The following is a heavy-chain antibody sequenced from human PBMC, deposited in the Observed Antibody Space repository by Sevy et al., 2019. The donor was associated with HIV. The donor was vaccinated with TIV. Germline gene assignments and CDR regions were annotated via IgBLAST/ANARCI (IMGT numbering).Heavy chain of an antibody. D-gene: IGHD6-19*01. V-gene: IGHV3-23*01. CDR1: GFTFTNYG. Sequence: GGSLRLSCAASGFTFTNYGMHWVRQAPGKGLEWVSGISNSGPNTYYADSVRGRFTVSRDNSKNTVYLQLNSLRAEETAIYYCAKERTLLSDWYGEFDYWGQGTLVTVSS. CDR2: ISNSGPNT. CDR3: AKERTLLSDWYGEFDY. J-gene: IGHJ4*02.